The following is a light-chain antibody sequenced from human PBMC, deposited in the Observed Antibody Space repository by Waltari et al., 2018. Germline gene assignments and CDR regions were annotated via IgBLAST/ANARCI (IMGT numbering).Light chain of an antibody. CDR3: QHYLRLPVT. Sequence: EIVLTQSPGTLSLSLGARATVSCRTSQSVSRALAWDQQKPGQAPRLLIYGASTRATGIPDRFSGSGSGTDFSLTISRLEPDDFAVYYCQHYLRLPVTFGQGTTVEI. CDR1: QSVSRA. V-gene: IGKV3-20*01. CDR2: GAS. J-gene: IGKJ1*01.